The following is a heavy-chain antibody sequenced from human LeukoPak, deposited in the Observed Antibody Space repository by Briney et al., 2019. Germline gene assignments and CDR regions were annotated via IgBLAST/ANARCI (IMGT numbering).Heavy chain of an antibody. V-gene: IGHV3-21*01. CDR1: GFNFNTYT. CDR3: VRGSYGAYDY. J-gene: IGHJ4*02. D-gene: IGHD4-17*01. CDR2: ISSDSSYI. Sequence: GGSLRLSCAASGFNFNTYTMYWVRQAPGKGLEWVSSISSDSSYIYYADAVHGRFTVSRDNAKCSLYLQMNSLRAEDTAVYYCVRGSYGAYDYWGQGSLVTVSS.